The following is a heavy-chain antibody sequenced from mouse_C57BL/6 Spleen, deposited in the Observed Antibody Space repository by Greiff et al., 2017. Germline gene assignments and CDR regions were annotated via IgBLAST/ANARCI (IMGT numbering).Heavy chain of an antibody. CDR1: GFTFSDYY. D-gene: IGHD3-2*02. CDR2: ISNGGGST. J-gene: IGHJ2*01. V-gene: IGHV5-12*01. Sequence: EVQLVESGGGLVQPGGSLKLSCAASGFTFSDYYMYWVRQTPEKRLEWVAYISNGGGSTYYPDNVKGRFTISRDNAKNTLYLQLSSLKSEDAAMYYCAGGDSSGYPYYFDYWGQGTTLTVSA. CDR3: AGGDSSGYPYYFDY.